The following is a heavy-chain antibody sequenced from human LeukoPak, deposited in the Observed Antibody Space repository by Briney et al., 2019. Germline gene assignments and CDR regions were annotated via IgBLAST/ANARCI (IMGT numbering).Heavy chain of an antibody. Sequence: GGSLRLSCVASAFTFRTYSMHWVRQAPGKGLEWVSYISSSSSTIYYADSVKGRFTISRDNAENSLYLQMNSLRDDDTAVYYCAREGYYYGSGSYYPFDYWGQGTLVTVSS. D-gene: IGHD3-10*01. CDR2: ISSSSSTI. J-gene: IGHJ4*02. CDR3: AREGYYYGSGSYYPFDY. V-gene: IGHV3-48*02. CDR1: AFTFRTYS.